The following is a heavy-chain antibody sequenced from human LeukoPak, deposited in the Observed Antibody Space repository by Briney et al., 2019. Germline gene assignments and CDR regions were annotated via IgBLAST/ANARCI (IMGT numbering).Heavy chain of an antibody. D-gene: IGHD3-22*01. CDR2: ISSSSSYI. V-gene: IGHV3-21*01. J-gene: IGHJ4*02. CDR1: GFTFSSYS. CDR3: ASNYDSSNYYGFDY. Sequence: GGSLRLSCAASGFTFSSYSMNWVRKAPGKGLELVSSISSSSSYIYYADSVKDRFTISRDNAKNSLYLQMNSLRAEDTAVYYCASNYDSSNYYGFDYWGQGTRVTVSS.